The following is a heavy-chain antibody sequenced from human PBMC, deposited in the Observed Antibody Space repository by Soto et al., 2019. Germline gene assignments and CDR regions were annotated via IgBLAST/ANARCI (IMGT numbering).Heavy chain of an antibody. CDR1: GCTFSSYA. CDR3: ARSIDWDDNCFDP. J-gene: IGHJ5*02. V-gene: IGHV1-69*13. Sequence: SVKVSCKASGCTFSSYAISWVRQAPGQGLEWMGGIIPIFGTANYAQKFQGRVTITADESTSTAYMELSSLRSEDTAVYYCARSIDWDDNCFDPWGQGTLVTVSS. CDR2: IIPIFGTA. D-gene: IGHD1-1*01.